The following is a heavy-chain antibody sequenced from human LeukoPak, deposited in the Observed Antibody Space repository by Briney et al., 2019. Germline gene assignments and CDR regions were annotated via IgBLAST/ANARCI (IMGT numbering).Heavy chain of an antibody. V-gene: IGHV5-51*01. J-gene: IGHJ4*02. CDR2: IYTGDSDT. CDR1: GYSFTSYW. D-gene: IGHD3-3*01. CDR3: ARPVTTITIFGVVTEYFDY. Sequence: GESLQISCKGSGYSFTSYWIGCVRQMPGKGLEGMGVIYTGDSDTRYSPSFQGQVTISADTSISTAYLQWSSLQASDTAMYYCARPVTTITIFGVVTEYFDYWGQGTLVTVSS.